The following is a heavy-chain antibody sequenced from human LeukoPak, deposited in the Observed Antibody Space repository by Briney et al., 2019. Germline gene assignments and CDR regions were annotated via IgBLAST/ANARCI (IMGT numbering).Heavy chain of an antibody. Sequence: PGGSLRLSCAASGFTVSSNYMSWVRQAPGKGLEWVAAIWYGGSKKYYADSVKGRFTISRDDSKNTLYLQMNSLRAEDTAVYYCARDRGSRFYWFDPWGQGTLVTVSS. V-gene: IGHV3-33*08. CDR1: GFTVSSNY. CDR3: ARDRGSRFYWFDP. D-gene: IGHD6-13*01. J-gene: IGHJ5*02. CDR2: IWYGGSKK.